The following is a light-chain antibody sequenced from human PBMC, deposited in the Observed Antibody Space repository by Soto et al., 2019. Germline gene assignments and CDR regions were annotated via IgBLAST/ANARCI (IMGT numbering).Light chain of an antibody. V-gene: IGLV3-1*01. CDR2: PDT. CDR3: QTWDNGIAV. CDR1: KLGDKY. J-gene: IGLJ2*01. Sequence: SYELTRPPSVSVSPGQTASITCSGDKLGDKYACWYQQKPGQSPVLVIYPDTKRPSGVPERFSGSNSGNTVTLTISGAQAMDEADYYCQTWDNGIAVFGGGTKVTVL.